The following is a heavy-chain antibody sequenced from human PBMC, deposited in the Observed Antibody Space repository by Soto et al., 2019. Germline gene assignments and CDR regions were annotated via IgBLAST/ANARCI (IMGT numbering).Heavy chain of an antibody. CDR1: GYTFTSYG. CDR2: ISAYNGNT. V-gene: IGHV1-18*01. Sequence: ASVKVSCKASGYTFTSYGISWVRQAPGQGLEWMGWISAYNGNTNYAQKFQDRVTITRDTSASTAYMELNSLRSEDTAVYYCARWRGAFDSWGQGALVTVSS. J-gene: IGHJ4*02. D-gene: IGHD1-26*01. CDR3: ARWRGAFDS.